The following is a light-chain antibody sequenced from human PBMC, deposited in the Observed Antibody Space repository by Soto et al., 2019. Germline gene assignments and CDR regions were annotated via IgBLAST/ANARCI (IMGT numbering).Light chain of an antibody. CDR1: QSVSSN. J-gene: IGKJ1*01. CDR3: QQYNNWWT. CDR2: GES. Sequence: EIEMTQSPATLSVSPGERATLSCRASQSVSSNLAWYQQKPGQAPRLLIYGESTRATGIPARFSGSGSGTEFTLTISSLQSEDFAVYYCQQYNNWWTFGQGTKVDIK. V-gene: IGKV3-15*01.